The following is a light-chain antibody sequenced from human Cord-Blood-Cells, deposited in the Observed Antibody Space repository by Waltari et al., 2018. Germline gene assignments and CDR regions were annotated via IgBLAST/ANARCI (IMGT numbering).Light chain of an antibody. J-gene: IGKJ5*01. Sequence: DIQMTQSPSSLSASLGDRVTLTCRASQSISSYLNWYQQKPGKAPKLLIYAASSLQSGVPSRFSGSGSGTDFTLTISSLQPEDFATYYCQQSYSTLSITFGQGTRLEIK. V-gene: IGKV1-39*01. CDR3: QQSYSTLSIT. CDR2: AAS. CDR1: QSISSY.